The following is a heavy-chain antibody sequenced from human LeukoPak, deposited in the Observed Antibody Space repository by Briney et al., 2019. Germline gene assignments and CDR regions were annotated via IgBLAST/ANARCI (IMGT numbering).Heavy chain of an antibody. J-gene: IGHJ4*02. V-gene: IGHV4-34*01. Sequence: SETLPLTCAVYGGSFSGYYWSWIRQPPGKGLEWIGEINHSGSTNYNPSLKSRVTISVDTSKNQFSLKLSSVTAADTAVYYCARSGYGSGTSFDYWGQGTLVTVSS. CDR2: INHSGST. D-gene: IGHD3-10*01. CDR1: GGSFSGYY. CDR3: ARSGYGSGTSFDY.